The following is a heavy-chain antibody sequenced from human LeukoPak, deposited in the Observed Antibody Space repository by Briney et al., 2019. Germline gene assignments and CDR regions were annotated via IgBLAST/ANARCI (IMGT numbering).Heavy chain of an antibody. J-gene: IGHJ4*02. CDR1: GGSIRSYY. Sequence: SETLSLTCTVSGGSIRSYYWSWIRQPPGKGLEWIAYIYYSGSTNYNPSLKSRVTISVDTSKNQFSLQVTSVTAADTAIYYCARAAYGSTYLFDSWGQGTLVTVSS. V-gene: IGHV4-59*01. CDR3: ARAAYGSTYLFDS. D-gene: IGHD6-13*01. CDR2: IYYSGST.